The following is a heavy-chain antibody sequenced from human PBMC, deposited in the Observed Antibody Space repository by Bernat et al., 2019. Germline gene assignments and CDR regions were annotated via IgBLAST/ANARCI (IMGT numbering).Heavy chain of an antibody. CDR3: ARSPRRWYYFDY. CDR1: GGSFSGYY. V-gene: IGHV4-34*01. D-gene: IGHD6-13*01. CDR2: INHSGST. Sequence: QVQLQQWGAGLLKPSETLSLTCAVYGGSFSGYYWSWIRQPPGKGLEWIGEINHSGSTNYNPSLKSRVTISVDTSKNQFSLKLSSVTAADTAVYYCARSPRRWYYFDYWGQGTLVTVSS. J-gene: IGHJ4*02.